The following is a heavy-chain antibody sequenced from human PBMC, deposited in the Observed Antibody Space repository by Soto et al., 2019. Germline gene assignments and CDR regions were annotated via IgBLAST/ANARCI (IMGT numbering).Heavy chain of an antibody. CDR1: GFTFRTYA. CDR3: AKDLRPDGRYDLDY. CDR2: IVGDASSI. D-gene: IGHD2-15*01. Sequence: PGGSLRLSCAAYGFTFRTYAMNWVRQAPGKGLEWVAVIVGDASSIDYADSVKGRFTISRDNSKNIMYLQMTSLKVVDTATYFCAKDLRPDGRYDLDYWGQGTQVTVSS. J-gene: IGHJ4*02. V-gene: IGHV3-23*03.